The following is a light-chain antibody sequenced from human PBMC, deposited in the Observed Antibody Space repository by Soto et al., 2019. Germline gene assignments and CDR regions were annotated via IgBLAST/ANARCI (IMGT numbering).Light chain of an antibody. CDR1: SSDVGGYYS. CDR3: SSYTSRNTRV. V-gene: IGLV2-14*01. J-gene: IGLJ2*01. CDR2: DVS. Sequence: ALTQPASVSGSPGQSIAISCTGTSSDVGGYYSVSWYQQHPGKAPKLVIYDVSNRPSGVSNRFSGSKSGNTASLTISGLQAEDEADYYCSSYTSRNTRVFGGGTKLTVL.